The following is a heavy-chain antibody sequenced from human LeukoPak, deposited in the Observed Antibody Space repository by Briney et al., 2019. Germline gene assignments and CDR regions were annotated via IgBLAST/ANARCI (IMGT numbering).Heavy chain of an antibody. V-gene: IGHV1-2*02. CDR1: GYTLTELS. Sequence: ASVKVSCKVSGYTLTELSKHWVRQAPGKGLEWMGWINPNSGGTNYAQKFQGRVTMTRDTSISTAYMELSRLRSDDTAVYYCARADDMDYYYYMDVWGKGTTVTVSS. D-gene: IGHD5-24*01. CDR3: ARADDMDYYYYMDV. J-gene: IGHJ6*03. CDR2: INPNSGGT.